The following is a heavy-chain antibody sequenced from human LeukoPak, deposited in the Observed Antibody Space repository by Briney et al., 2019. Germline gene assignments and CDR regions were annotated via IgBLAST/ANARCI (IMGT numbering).Heavy chain of an antibody. CDR3: AREYDIVATRFFDY. D-gene: IGHD5-12*01. J-gene: IGHJ4*02. CDR1: NGSISIYY. Sequence: PSETLSLTCTVSNGSISIYYWSWVRQPAGKGLEWIGRISASGSTNYNPSLKSRVTMSLDTSKNQFSLKLSSVTAADTAVYYCAREYDIVATRFFDYWGQGTLVTVSS. V-gene: IGHV4-4*07. CDR2: ISASGST.